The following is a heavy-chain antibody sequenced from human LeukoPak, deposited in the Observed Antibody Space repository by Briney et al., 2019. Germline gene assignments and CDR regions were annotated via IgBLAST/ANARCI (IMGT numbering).Heavy chain of an antibody. CDR1: GYTFTSYG. J-gene: IGHJ6*02. Sequence: ASVKVSCKASGYTFTSYGISWVRQAPGQGLEWMGWISAYNGNTNYAQKLQGRVTMNTDTSTSTAYMELRSLRSEDTAVYYCARSLAKRGYYYYGMDVWGQGTTVTVSS. CDR2: ISAYNGNT. V-gene: IGHV1-18*01. CDR3: ARSLAKRGYYYYGMDV. D-gene: IGHD3-10*01.